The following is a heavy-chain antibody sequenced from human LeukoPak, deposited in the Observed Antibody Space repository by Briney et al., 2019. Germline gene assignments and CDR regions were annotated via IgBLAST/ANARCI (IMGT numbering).Heavy chain of an antibody. Sequence: ASVKVSCKASGYTFIRHWMHWVRRAPGQGLEWMGVMNPYDGTTVYAQKLQGRVTLTRDMSTSTLYMEVRSLTSEDTAVYYCARDSSNSASWWFDPWGQGTLVTVSS. CDR2: MNPYDGTT. J-gene: IGHJ5*02. V-gene: IGHV1-46*01. CDR3: ARDSSNSASWWFDP. CDR1: GYTFIRHW. D-gene: IGHD2-2*01.